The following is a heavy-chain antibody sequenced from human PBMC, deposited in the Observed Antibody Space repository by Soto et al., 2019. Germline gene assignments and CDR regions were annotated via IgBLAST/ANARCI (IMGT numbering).Heavy chain of an antibody. D-gene: IGHD3-22*01. CDR2: INPNSGGT. V-gene: IGHV1-2*04. CDR1: GYTFTGYY. Sequence: ASVKVSCKASGYTFTGYYMHWVRQAPGQGLEWMGWINPNSGGTNYAQKFQGWVTMTRDTSISTAYMELSRLRSDDTAVYYCARGTGYYDSSGYHLDAFDIWGQGTMVTVSS. J-gene: IGHJ3*02. CDR3: ARGTGYYDSSGYHLDAFDI.